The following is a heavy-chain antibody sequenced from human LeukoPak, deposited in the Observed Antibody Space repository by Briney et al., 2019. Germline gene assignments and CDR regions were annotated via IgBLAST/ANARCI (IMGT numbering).Heavy chain of an antibody. J-gene: IGHJ6*02. CDR2: IIPILGIA. CDR1: GGTFSSYA. V-gene: IGHV1-69*04. CDR3: ADLKLEHYYGMDV. D-gene: IGHD3-10*01. Sequence: SVKVSCKASGGTFSSYAISWVRQAPGQGLEWMGRIIPILGIANYAQKFQGRVTITADKSTSTAYMELSSLRSEDTAVYYCADLKLEHYYGMDVWGQGTTVTVSS.